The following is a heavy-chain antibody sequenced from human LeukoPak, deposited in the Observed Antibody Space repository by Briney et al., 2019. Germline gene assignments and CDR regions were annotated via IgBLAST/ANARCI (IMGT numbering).Heavy chain of an antibody. CDR2: TAGSGISK. V-gene: IGHV3-23*01. CDR1: GFTFNNYA. J-gene: IGHJ4*02. Sequence: GSLRLSCVASGFTFNNYAMSWVRQAPGRGLEWASSTAGSGISKDYADSVKGRFTISKDKSKNTLCLQVDNLRAEDTGVYFCARLPTFYYDSSGYHYDYWGQGTLVTVSS. D-gene: IGHD3-22*01. CDR3: ARLPTFYYDSSGYHYDY.